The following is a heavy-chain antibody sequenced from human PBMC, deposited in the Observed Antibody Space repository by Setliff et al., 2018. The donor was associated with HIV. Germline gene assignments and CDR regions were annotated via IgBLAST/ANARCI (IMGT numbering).Heavy chain of an antibody. Sequence: GESLKISCKGSGYRFTNYWIGWVRQMPGKGLEWMGVIYPGDSDTRYSPSFQGQVTISADKSISTAYMQWSSLKASDTAMYYCARGPIDFYDRVYFDCWGQGSLVTVSS. CDR3: ARGPIDFYDRVYFDC. V-gene: IGHV5-51*01. J-gene: IGHJ4*02. D-gene: IGHD3-22*01. CDR1: GYRFTNYW. CDR2: IYPGDSDT.